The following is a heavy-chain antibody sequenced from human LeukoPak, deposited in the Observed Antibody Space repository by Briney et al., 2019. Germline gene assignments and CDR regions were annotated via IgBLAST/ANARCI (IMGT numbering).Heavy chain of an antibody. CDR2: ISGSGGST. CDR1: GFTFSSYW. CDR3: AKQYIVLMVYAS. J-gene: IGHJ4*02. Sequence: GGSLRLSCAASGFTFSSYWMSWVRQAPGKGLEWVSAISGSGGSTYYADSVKGRFTISRDNSKNTLYLQMNSLRAEDTAVYYCAKQYIVLMVYASWGQGTLVTVSS. V-gene: IGHV3-23*01. D-gene: IGHD2-8*01.